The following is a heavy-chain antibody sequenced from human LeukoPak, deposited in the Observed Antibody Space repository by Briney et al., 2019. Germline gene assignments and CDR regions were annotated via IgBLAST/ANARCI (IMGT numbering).Heavy chain of an antibody. CDR2: INPNSGGT. Sequence: ASVKVSCKASGYTFTGYYMHWVRQAPGQGLEWMGWINPNSGGTNYAQKFQGRVTMTRDTSISTAYMELSRLRSDDTAVYYCARVYCTNGACFRAQADYWGQGTLVTVSS. J-gene: IGHJ4*02. V-gene: IGHV1-2*02. CDR1: GYTFTGYY. D-gene: IGHD2-8*01. CDR3: ARVYCTNGACFRAQADY.